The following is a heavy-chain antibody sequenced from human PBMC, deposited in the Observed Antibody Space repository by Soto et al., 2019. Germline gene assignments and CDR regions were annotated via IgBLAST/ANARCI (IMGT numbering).Heavy chain of an antibody. Sequence: PSQTLSITYDISGDRVCSNSAAWNWIRQSPSRGLEWLGRTYYRSRWYNDYAVSVKSRITINPDTSKNQFSLQLTSVTPEDTAVYYCAGTTSHYWYYMDVWGKGTTVTV. D-gene: IGHD1-7*01. CDR1: GDRVCSNSAA. J-gene: IGHJ6*03. V-gene: IGHV6-1*01. CDR2: TYYRSRWYN. CDR3: AGTTSHYWYYMDV.